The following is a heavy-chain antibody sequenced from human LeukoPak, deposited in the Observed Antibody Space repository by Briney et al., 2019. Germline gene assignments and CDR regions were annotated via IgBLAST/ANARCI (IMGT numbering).Heavy chain of an antibody. Sequence: SVKVSCKASGGTFSSYAISWVRQAPGQGLEWMGGIIPIFGTANYAQKLQGRVTMTTDTSTSTAYMELRSLRSDDTAVYYCARVTYYDSSGVRWYFDLWGRGTLVTVSS. J-gene: IGHJ2*01. CDR2: IIPIFGTA. CDR1: GGTFSSYA. V-gene: IGHV1-69*05. CDR3: ARVTYYDSSGVRWYFDL. D-gene: IGHD3-22*01.